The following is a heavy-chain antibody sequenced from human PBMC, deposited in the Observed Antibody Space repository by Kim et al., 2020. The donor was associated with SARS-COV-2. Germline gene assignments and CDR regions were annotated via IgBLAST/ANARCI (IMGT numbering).Heavy chain of an antibody. J-gene: IGHJ4*02. CDR2: ISDSGGDT. CDR3: AKGPTSTAPFNDY. V-gene: IGHV3-23*01. D-gene: IGHD1-1*01. Sequence: GGSLRLSCAASGFTFSSYALSWVRQAPGKGLEWVSRISDSGGDTYYADSVQGRFTISRDNSKNALNLEMNSLRAEDTALYYCAKGPTSTAPFNDYWGQGTLVTVSS. CDR1: GFTFSSYA.